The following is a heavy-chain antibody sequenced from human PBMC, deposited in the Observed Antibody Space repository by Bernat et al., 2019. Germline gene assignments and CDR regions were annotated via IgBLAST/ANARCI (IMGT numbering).Heavy chain of an antibody. CDR1: GFTVSSNY. CDR3: ARDHPGGTGYYCYMDV. CDR2: IYSGGST. D-gene: IGHD1-1*01. Sequence: EVQLVESGGGLIQPGGSLRLSCAASGFTVSSNYMSWVRQAPGKGLEWVSVIYSGGSTYYADSVKGRFTISRDNSKNTLYLQMNSLRAEDTAVYYCARDHPGGTGYYCYMDVWGKGTTVTVSS. J-gene: IGHJ6*03. V-gene: IGHV3-53*01.